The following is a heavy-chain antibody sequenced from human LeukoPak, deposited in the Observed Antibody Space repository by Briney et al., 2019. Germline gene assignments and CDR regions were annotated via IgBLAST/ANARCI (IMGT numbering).Heavy chain of an antibody. V-gene: IGHV2-5*02. CDR2: IYWDDDK. Sequence: ESGPTLVKPTQTLTLTCTFSGFSLSTSGVGVGWIRQPPGKAPEWLALIYWDDDKRYSPSLKSRLTITKDTSKNQVVLTMTNMDPVDTATYYCAHSKYYDSSGYPPFDYWGQGTLVTVSS. D-gene: IGHD3-22*01. CDR1: GFSLSTSGVG. CDR3: AHSKYYDSSGYPPFDY. J-gene: IGHJ4*02.